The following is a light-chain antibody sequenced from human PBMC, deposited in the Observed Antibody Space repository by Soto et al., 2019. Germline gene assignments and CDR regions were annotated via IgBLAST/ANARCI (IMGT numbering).Light chain of an antibody. Sequence: DIQMTQSPSTLSASVGDRLTITCRASQSISNWLAWYQQRPGKAPKLLIFDASSLESGVPSRFSGSGSGTEFNLTISRLQPDDFATYYCQQYNTYSKTFGQGTKVDNK. J-gene: IGKJ1*01. CDR2: DAS. CDR3: QQYNTYSKT. V-gene: IGKV1-5*01. CDR1: QSISNW.